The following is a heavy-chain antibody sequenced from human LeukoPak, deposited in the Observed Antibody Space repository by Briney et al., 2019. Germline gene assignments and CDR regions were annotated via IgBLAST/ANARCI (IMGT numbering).Heavy chain of an antibody. CDR2: INPNSGGT. V-gene: IGHV1-2*02. CDR1: GYTFTGYY. Sequence: ASVKVSCKATGYTFTGYYMHWVRQAPGQGLEWMGWINPNSGGTNYAQKFQGRVTMTRDTSISTAYMELSRLRSDDTAVYYCARSKVPAAWAWFDPWGQGTLVTVSS. D-gene: IGHD2-2*01. CDR3: ARSKVPAAWAWFDP. J-gene: IGHJ5*02.